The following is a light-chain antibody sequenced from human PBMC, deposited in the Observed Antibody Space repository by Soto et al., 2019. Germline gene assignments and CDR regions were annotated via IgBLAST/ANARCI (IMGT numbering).Light chain of an antibody. CDR1: QSVSSY. Sequence: EIVLTQSPATLSLSPGERATLSCRASQSVSSYLAWYQQKPGQAPRLLIYDASNRATGIPARFSGRGSGTDFTLTISSLEPEDFAVYSCQQRSNWPRGLTFGGGTKVEIK. CDR2: DAS. J-gene: IGKJ4*01. V-gene: IGKV3-11*01. CDR3: QQRSNWPRGLT.